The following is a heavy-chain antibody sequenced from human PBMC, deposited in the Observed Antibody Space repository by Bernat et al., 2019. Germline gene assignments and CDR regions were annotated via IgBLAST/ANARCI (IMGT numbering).Heavy chain of an antibody. CDR1: GGSFSGYY. J-gene: IGHJ3*01. Sequence: QVQLQQWGAGLLKPSETLSLTCAVYGGSFSGYYWSWIRQPPGKGLEWLGYISHSGSTNYNPSLKSRIIMSIDTSKNQFSLRLSSVTAADTAVYFCARHLRTEINRAFDVWGQGTVVTVSS. CDR3: ARHLRTEINRAFDV. D-gene: IGHD1-1*01. V-gene: IGHV4-34*11. CDR2: ISHSGST.